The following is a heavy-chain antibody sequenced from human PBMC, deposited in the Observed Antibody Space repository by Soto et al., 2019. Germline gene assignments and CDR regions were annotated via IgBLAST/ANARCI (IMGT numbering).Heavy chain of an antibody. V-gene: IGHV4-31*03. CDR1: GGSISSGGYF. CDR2: IYYSGST. CDR3: ARTRGGDSGYDGRFDY. Sequence: SETLSLTCTVSGGSISSGGYFWTWIRQHPGKGLEWIGYIYYSGSTYYNPSLKSRVTILVDMSKNQFSLKLSSVTAADTAVYYCARTRGGDSGYDGRFDYWGQGTLVTVSS. D-gene: IGHD5-12*01. J-gene: IGHJ4*02.